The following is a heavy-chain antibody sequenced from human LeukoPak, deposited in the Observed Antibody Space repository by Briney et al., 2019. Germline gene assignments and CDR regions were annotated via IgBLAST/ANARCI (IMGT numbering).Heavy chain of an antibody. V-gene: IGHV3-74*03. CDR2: IKNDGSST. D-gene: IGHD1-26*01. Sequence: SGGSLRLSCAASGFTFSRYWMHWVRQAPGKGLVWVSLIKNDGSSTTYADSVKGRFTISRDNAKNTLFLQMNSLRADDTAIYYCASALGGQGGHWGQGTLFTVSS. CDR1: GFTFSRYW. J-gene: IGHJ4*02. CDR3: ASALGGQGGH.